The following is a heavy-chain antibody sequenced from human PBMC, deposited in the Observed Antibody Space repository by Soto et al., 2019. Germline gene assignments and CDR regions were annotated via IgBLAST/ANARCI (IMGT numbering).Heavy chain of an antibody. D-gene: IGHD6-13*01. Sequence: ASVKVSCKASGYTFTSYYMHWVRQAPGQGLEWMGIINPSGGSTSYAQKFQGRVTMTRDTSTSTVYMELSSLRSEDTAVYYCARPPAPYSSSWYPGYGMDVWGQGTTVTVSS. V-gene: IGHV1-46*01. CDR1: GYTFTSYY. CDR3: ARPPAPYSSSWYPGYGMDV. CDR2: INPSGGST. J-gene: IGHJ6*02.